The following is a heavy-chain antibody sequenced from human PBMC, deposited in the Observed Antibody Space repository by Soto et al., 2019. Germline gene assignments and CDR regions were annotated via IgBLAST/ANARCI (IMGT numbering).Heavy chain of an antibody. CDR2: MNPNSGNT. D-gene: IGHD6-13*01. J-gene: IGHJ5*02. CDR1: GYTFTSYD. CDR3: ARERRGAGYNWFDP. Sequence: QVQLVQSGAEVKKPGASVKVSCKASGYTFTSYDINWVRQATGQGLEWMGWMNPNSGNTGYAQKFQGRVTMPRNTSISTAYMELSSLRSEDTAVYYCARERRGAGYNWFDPWGQGTMVTVSS. V-gene: IGHV1-8*01.